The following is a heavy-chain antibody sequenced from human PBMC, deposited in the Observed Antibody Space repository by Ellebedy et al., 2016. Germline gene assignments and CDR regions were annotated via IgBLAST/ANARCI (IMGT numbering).Heavy chain of an antibody. D-gene: IGHD2-2*01. CDR3: AKGSVVVVAAIYDDAFDI. Sequence: GESLKISCAASGISISNYWMTWVRQAPGKGLEWVASIKPDGSEKYYVDSVKGRFTISRDNAKKSVYLQMNSLRAEDTAVYYCAKGSVVVVAAIYDDAFDIWGQGTMVTVSS. V-gene: IGHV3-7*01. J-gene: IGHJ3*02. CDR2: IKPDGSEK. CDR1: GISISNYW.